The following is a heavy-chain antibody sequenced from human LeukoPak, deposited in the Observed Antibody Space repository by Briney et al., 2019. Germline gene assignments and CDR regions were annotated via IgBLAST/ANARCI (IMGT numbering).Heavy chain of an antibody. J-gene: IGHJ3*02. D-gene: IGHD2-8*02. CDR1: GDSVSNNRVT. Sequence: SQTLSLTCAIFGDSVSNNRVTWNWIRQSPSRGLEWLGRTYYTSEWYTAYAVSVKDRIIITPDTSKNQFSLQLNSMTPEDTAVYFCARDQSWTTGFDIWGQGTMVTVSS. CDR2: TYYTSEWYT. V-gene: IGHV6-1*01. CDR3: ARDQSWTTGFDI.